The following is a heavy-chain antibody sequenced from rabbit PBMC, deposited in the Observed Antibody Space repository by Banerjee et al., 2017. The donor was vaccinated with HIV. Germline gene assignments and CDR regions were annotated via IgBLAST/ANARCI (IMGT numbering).Heavy chain of an antibody. J-gene: IGHJ4*01. V-gene: IGHV1S40*01. CDR1: GFSFSSRQY. CDR2: IYGGSSGST. Sequence: QSLEESGGDLVKPGASLTLTCTASGFSFSSRQYMCWVRQAPGKGLEWIACIYGGSSGSTYYASWAKGRFTISKTSSTTVTLQMTSLTAADTATYFCARNRGLWGQGTLVTVS. CDR3: ARNRGL.